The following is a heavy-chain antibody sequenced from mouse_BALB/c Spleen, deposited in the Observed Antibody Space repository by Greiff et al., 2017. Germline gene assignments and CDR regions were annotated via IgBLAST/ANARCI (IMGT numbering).Heavy chain of an antibody. Sequence: EVKLQESGGGLVQPGGSLKLSCAASGFTFSSYGMSWVRQTPDKRLELVATINSNGGSTYYPDSVKGRFTISRDNAKNTLYLQMSSLKSEDTAMYYCARVYPYAMDYWGQGTSVTVSS. J-gene: IGHJ4*01. CDR1: GFTFSSYG. D-gene: IGHD2-1*01. V-gene: IGHV5-6-3*01. CDR3: ARVYPYAMDY. CDR2: INSNGGST.